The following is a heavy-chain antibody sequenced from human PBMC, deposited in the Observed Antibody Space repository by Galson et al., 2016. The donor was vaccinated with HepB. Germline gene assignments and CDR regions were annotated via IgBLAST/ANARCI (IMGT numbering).Heavy chain of an antibody. J-gene: IGHJ6*02. CDR3: ASDRQYSSSWPRRTYYYGMDG. CDR2: INSGGST. Sequence: SLRLSCAASGFIVSSYHINWVRQAPGKGLEWVSLINSGGSTYYADSVKGRFTSSRDNSKNTVYLQMNSLRVEDTAVYYCASDRQYSSSWPRRTYYYGMDGWGQGTTVTVSS. CDR1: GFIVSSYH. D-gene: IGHD6-13*01. V-gene: IGHV3-66*01.